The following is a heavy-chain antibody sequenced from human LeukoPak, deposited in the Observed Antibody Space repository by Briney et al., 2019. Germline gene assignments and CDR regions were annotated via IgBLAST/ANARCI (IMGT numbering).Heavy chain of an antibody. CDR3: ARGGYYYDSSGYYPRAFDI. Sequence: SETLSLTCTVSGGSISSYYWSWIRQPPGKGLEWIGYIYYSGSTNHNPSLKSRVTISVDTSKNQFSLKLSSVTAADTAVYYCARGGYYYDSSGYYPRAFDIWGQGTMVTVSS. CDR1: GGSISSYY. J-gene: IGHJ3*02. D-gene: IGHD3-22*01. V-gene: IGHV4-59*01. CDR2: IYYSGST.